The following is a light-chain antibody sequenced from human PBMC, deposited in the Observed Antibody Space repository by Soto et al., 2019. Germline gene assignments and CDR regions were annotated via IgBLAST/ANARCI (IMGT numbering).Light chain of an antibody. V-gene: IGLV1-40*01. Sequence: QAVVTQPPSVSGAPGQRVTISCTGSSSNIGAGYDVHWYQQLPGTAPKLLIFANNRRPSGVPDRFSASKSGTSASLAITGLQPADEADYFCQSYDNNLSALFGGGTKLTVL. CDR3: QSYDNNLSAL. CDR2: ANN. J-gene: IGLJ3*02. CDR1: SSNIGAGYD.